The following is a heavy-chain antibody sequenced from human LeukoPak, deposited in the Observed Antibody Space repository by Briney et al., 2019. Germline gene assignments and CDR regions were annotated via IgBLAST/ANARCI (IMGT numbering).Heavy chain of an antibody. J-gene: IGHJ6*03. Sequence: SETLSLTCAVYGGSFSGYYWNWIRQPAGKGLEWIGRIYTSGRTYYNPSLKSRVSMSVDTSKNQFSLKLSSVTAADTAVYFCARTTEGGYTYDYFYYYYMDVWGKGTTVTISS. CDR3: ARTTEGGYTYDYFYYYYMDV. D-gene: IGHD5-18*01. CDR1: GGSFSGYY. CDR2: IYTSGRT. V-gene: IGHV4-59*10.